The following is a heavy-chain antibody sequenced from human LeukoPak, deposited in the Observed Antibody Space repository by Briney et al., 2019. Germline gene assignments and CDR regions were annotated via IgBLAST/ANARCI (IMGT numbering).Heavy chain of an antibody. CDR2: ISSSSSYI. V-gene: IGHV3-21*01. CDR3: ARDGREMATITLFDY. D-gene: IGHD5-24*01. Sequence: GGSLRLSCAASGFTFSNFIMNWVRQAPGKGLEWVSSISSSSSYIYYADSVKGRFTISRDNAKNSLYLQMNSLRAEDTAVYYCARDGREMATITLFDYWGQGTLVTVSS. CDR1: GFTFSNFI. J-gene: IGHJ4*02.